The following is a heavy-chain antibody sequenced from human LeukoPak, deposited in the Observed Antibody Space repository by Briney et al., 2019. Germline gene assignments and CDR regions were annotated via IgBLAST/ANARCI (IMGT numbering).Heavy chain of an antibody. Sequence: SETLSLTCTVSGGSISSYYWSWIRQPPGKGLEWIGYIYYSGSTNYNPSLKSRVTISVDTSKNQFSLKLSSVTAADTAVYYCAREYASYDYVWGSYPLDYWGQGTLVTVSS. CDR3: AREYASYDYVWGSYPLDY. CDR2: IYYSGST. J-gene: IGHJ4*02. D-gene: IGHD3-16*02. CDR1: GGSISSYY. V-gene: IGHV4-59*12.